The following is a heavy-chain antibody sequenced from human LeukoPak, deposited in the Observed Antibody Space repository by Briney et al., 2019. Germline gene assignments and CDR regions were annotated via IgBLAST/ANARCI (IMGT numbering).Heavy chain of an antibody. CDR2: ISSGSSTI. D-gene: IGHD2-2*01. CDR3: ARWCSSSSCSRGFDY. Sequence: GGSLRLSCAASGFTFSSYSMNWVRQAPGKGLEWVSYISSGSSTIYYADSVKGRFTISRDNAKNSLYLQMNSLRAEDTAVYYCARWCSSSSCSRGFDYWGQGTLVTVSS. CDR1: GFTFSSYS. V-gene: IGHV3-48*01. J-gene: IGHJ4*02.